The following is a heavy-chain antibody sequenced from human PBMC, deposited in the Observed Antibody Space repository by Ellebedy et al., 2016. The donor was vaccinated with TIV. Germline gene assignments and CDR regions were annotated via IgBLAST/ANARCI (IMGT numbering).Heavy chain of an antibody. V-gene: IGHV4-30-2*02. J-gene: IGHJ6*03. D-gene: IGHD1-1*01. CDR2: ISQSGST. Sequence: MPSETLSLSCAVSGGSISSGDYSWSWIRQPPGKGLEWIGYISQSGSTYYNPSLESRVTISGDRSQNQFSLNLSSVTAADTAMYYCARQHDPKYNNYMDVWGKGTTVTVSS. CDR1: GGSISSGDYS. CDR3: ARQHDPKYNNYMDV.